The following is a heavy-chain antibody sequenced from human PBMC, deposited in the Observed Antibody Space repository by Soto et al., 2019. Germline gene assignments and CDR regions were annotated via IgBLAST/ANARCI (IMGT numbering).Heavy chain of an antibody. V-gene: IGHV4-59*01. CDR1: GASITDSY. D-gene: IGHD2-15*01. CDR2: IYFSGVA. Sequence: QMQMQESGPRLVKPSETLSLTCTVSGASITDSYWSWIRQHPEKGLEWIGYIYFSGVATYNPSLKSRATMSRDTSKNEFSLKLTSVTAADTAIYYCARGDSDLAVSEAAYWGQGTLVTVSS. CDR3: ARGDSDLAVSEAAY. J-gene: IGHJ1*01.